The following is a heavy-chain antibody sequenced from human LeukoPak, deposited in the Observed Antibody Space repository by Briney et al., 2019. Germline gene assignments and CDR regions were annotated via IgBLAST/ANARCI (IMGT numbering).Heavy chain of an antibody. D-gene: IGHD1-14*01. CDR2: ISYDGSNK. V-gene: IGHV3-30*01. CDR3: ARAGSPPPRKLAEYFQH. Sequence: GGSLRLSCAASGFTFSSYAMHWVRQAPGKGLEWVAVISYDGSNKYYADSVKGRFTISRDNSKNTLYLQMNSLRAEDTAVYYCARAGSPPPRKLAEYFQHWGQGTLVTVSS. CDR1: GFTFSSYA. J-gene: IGHJ1*01.